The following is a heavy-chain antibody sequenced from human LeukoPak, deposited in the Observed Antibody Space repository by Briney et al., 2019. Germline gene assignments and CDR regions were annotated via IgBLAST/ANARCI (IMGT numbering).Heavy chain of an antibody. V-gene: IGHV3-7*01. CDR1: GFTFNKYY. D-gene: IGHD3-3*01. Sequence: GGSLRLSCAASGFTFNKYYMSWVRQAPGKGLEWVANINQDGSEKYYVDSVKGRFTISRDNAKNSLYLQMNSLRAEDTAVYYCARDESGPDYWDQGTLVTVSS. CDR3: ARDESGPDY. J-gene: IGHJ4*02. CDR2: INQDGSEK.